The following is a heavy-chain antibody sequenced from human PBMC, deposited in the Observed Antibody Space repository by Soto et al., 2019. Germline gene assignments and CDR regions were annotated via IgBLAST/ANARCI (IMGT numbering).Heavy chain of an antibody. V-gene: IGHV3-23*01. Sequence: EVQLLESGGGLVQPGGSLRLSCAASGFTFSNYAMSWVRQAPGKGLEWVADISGSGDTSYHADSVKGRFIISRDNSKNTLSLQMSGLRAADTAIYYCAKAFYEGLLWSAASSDAFAIWGQGTMVTVSS. CDR3: AKAFYEGLLWSAASSDAFAI. J-gene: IGHJ3*02. CDR2: ISGSGDTS. CDR1: GFTFSNYA. D-gene: IGHD3-10*01.